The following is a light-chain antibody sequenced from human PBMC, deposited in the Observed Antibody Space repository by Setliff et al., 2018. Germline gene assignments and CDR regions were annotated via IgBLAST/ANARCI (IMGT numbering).Light chain of an antibody. CDR3: CSYAGSPYV. V-gene: IGLV2-23*02. CDR2: EVS. CDR1: SSDVGSYNL. Sequence: QSALTQPASVSGSPGQSITISCTGTSSDVGSYNLVSWYQQHPGKAPKLMIYEVSKRPSGVSNRLSGSKSGNTASLTISGLQAEDEADYYCCSYAGSPYVFGTGTKGTVL. J-gene: IGLJ1*01.